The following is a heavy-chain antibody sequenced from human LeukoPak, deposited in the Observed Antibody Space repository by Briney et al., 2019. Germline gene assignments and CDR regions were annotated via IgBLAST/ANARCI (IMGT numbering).Heavy chain of an antibody. V-gene: IGHV3-48*01. Sequence: GGSLRLSCAASGFTFSSYSMNWVRQAPGKGLEWVSYISSSSTIYYADSVKGRFTISRDNAKNSLYLQMNGLRAEDTAVYYCVISAWYNSSPPPQGGQGTLVTVSS. J-gene: IGHJ4*02. CDR1: GFTFSSYS. CDR3: VISAWYNSSPPPQ. CDR2: ISSSSTI. D-gene: IGHD3-22*01.